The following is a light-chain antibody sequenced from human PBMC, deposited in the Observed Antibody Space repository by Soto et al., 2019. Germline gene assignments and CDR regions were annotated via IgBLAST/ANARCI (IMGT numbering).Light chain of an antibody. CDR1: QSVSSYY. CDR3: HQYGSSPLT. J-gene: IGKJ4*01. V-gene: IGKV3-20*01. Sequence: EIVLTQSPGTLSLSPGERANLSCSPSQSVSSYYFAWYQQMPGQAPRLLIYGACSRATGIPDRFSGCGSGTDFTLTISRLEPEDFAVYYCHQYGSSPLTFGGGTKV. CDR2: GAC.